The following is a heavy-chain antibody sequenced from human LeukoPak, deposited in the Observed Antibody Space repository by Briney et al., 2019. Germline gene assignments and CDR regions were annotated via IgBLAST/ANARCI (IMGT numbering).Heavy chain of an antibody. CDR2: IYTSGST. Sequence: SETLSLTCTVPGGSISSYYRSWIRQPAGKGLEWIGRIYTSGSTNYNPSLKSRVTMSVDTSKNQFSLKLSSVTAADTAVYYCARDSSWYAYWFDPWGQGTLVTVSS. CDR3: ARDSSWYAYWFDP. J-gene: IGHJ5*02. V-gene: IGHV4-4*07. D-gene: IGHD6-13*01. CDR1: GGSISSYY.